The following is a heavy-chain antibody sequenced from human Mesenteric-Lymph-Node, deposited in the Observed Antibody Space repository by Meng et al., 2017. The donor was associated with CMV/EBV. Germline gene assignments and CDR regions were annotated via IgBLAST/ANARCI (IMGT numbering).Heavy chain of an antibody. CDR2: IKPDGSDK. D-gene: IGHD3-3*02. V-gene: IGHV3-7*01. CDR1: GFTFSSYW. CDR3: ARSLFSRDYYYYGMDV. J-gene: IGHJ6*02. Sequence: GESLKISCAASGFTFSSYWMTWVRQAPGKGLEWVANIKPDGSDKYYVDSVKGRFTLSRDNAKNSLYLQMNSLRAEDTALYYCARSLFSRDYYYYGMDVWGQGTTVTVSS.